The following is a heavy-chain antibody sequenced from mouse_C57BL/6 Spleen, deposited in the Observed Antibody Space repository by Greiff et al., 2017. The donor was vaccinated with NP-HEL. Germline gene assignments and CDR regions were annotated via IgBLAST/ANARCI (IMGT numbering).Heavy chain of an antibody. V-gene: IGHV7-3*01. D-gene: IGHD1-1*01. CDR1: GFTFTDYY. J-gene: IGHJ2*01. CDR2: IRNKANGYTT. CDR3: ARSYGSTLNYFDY. Sequence: EVQGVESGGGLVQPGGSLSLSCAASGFTFTDYYMSWVRQPPGQALEWLGFIRNKANGYTTEYSAPVKGRFTISRDNSPSILYLQMNALRAEDSATYYCARSYGSTLNYFDYWGQGTTLTVSS.